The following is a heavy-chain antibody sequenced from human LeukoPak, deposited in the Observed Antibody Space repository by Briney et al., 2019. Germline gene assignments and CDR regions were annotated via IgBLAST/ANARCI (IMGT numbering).Heavy chain of an antibody. V-gene: IGHV4-61*02. Sequence: PSETPSLTCTVSGGSISSGSYYLSWIRQPAGKGLEWIGRIYTSGSTSYNPSLKSRDTISVDTSKNQFSLKLNSVTAADTAVYYCARQHGSGSHYDYWGQGTLVTVSS. CDR1: GGSISSGSYY. J-gene: IGHJ4*02. CDR3: ARQHGSGSHYDY. CDR2: IYTSGST. D-gene: IGHD3-10*01.